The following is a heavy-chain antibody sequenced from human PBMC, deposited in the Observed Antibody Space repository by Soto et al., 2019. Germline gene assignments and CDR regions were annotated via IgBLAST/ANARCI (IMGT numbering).Heavy chain of an antibody. CDR2: INHDSGTI. Sequence: EVQLVESRGGLVQPGGSLRLSCAASGFTFSRYAMNWVRQAPGKGLEWVSYINHDSGTIYYADSVKGRFTISRDNANNLLSLQMNSLRAEDTAVYYCARDRGYTGYDFAYWGQGTLVTVSS. J-gene: IGHJ4*02. CDR1: GFTFSRYA. CDR3: ARDRGYTGYDFAY. D-gene: IGHD5-12*01. V-gene: IGHV3-48*01.